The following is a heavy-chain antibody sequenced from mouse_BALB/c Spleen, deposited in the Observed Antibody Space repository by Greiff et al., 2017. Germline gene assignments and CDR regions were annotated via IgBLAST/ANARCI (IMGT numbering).Heavy chain of an antibody. J-gene: IGHJ3*01. D-gene: IGHD2-4*01. V-gene: IGHV14-4*02. CDR2: IDPENGDT. CDR3: NAGTMITFFAY. CDR1: GFNFKDYY. Sequence: VQLQQSGAELVRPGASVKLSCTASGFNFKDYYMHWVKQRPEQGLEWIGWIDPENGDTEYAPKFQGKATMTADTSSNTAYLQLSSLTSEDTAVYYCNAGTMITFFAYWGQGTLVTVSA.